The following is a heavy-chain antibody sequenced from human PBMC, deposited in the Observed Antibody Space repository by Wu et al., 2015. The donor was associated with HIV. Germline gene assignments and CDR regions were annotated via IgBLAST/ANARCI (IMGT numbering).Heavy chain of an antibody. D-gene: IGHD6-6*01. J-gene: IGHJ4*02. Sequence: QVQLVQSGAEVKKPGASVKVSCKASGYTFTGYYMHWVRQAPGQGLEWMGWINPNSGGTNYAQKFQGRVTMTRDTSISTAYMELSRLRSDDTAVYYCARAYSSSQVPNLPIDWGQGTLVTVSS. CDR2: INPNSGGT. CDR3: ARAYSSSQVPNLPID. CDR1: GYTFTGYY. V-gene: IGHV1-2*02.